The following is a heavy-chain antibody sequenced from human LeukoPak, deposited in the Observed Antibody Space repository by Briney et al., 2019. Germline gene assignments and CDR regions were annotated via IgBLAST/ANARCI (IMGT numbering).Heavy chain of an antibody. Sequence: PGGSLRLSCVASGFTFSAYGMHWVRQAPGKGLEWVAVISLDGSKKYYTDSVKGRFTISRDNSKNTLFPQMNSLRAEDTAVYYCAKDQYYDILTGYYTDAEYFQHWGQGTLVTVSS. CDR3: AKDQYYDILTGYYTDAEYFQH. V-gene: IGHV3-30*18. CDR2: ISLDGSKK. J-gene: IGHJ1*01. D-gene: IGHD3-9*01. CDR1: GFTFSAYG.